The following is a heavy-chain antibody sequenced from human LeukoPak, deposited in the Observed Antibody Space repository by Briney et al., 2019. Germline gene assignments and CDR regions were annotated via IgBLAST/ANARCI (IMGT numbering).Heavy chain of an antibody. CDR3: AREGREFGPHKLAGFDY. Sequence: GESLKISCKGSGYTFTGYYIHWVRQPPGQGLECMGWINPNSGGTNYAQKFQGRVTLTRDTSITTAYMELSRLRYDDTAVYYCAREGREFGPHKLAGFDYWGQGTLVTVSS. D-gene: IGHD3-16*01. J-gene: IGHJ4*02. CDR1: GYTFTGYY. CDR2: INPNSGGT. V-gene: IGHV1-2*02.